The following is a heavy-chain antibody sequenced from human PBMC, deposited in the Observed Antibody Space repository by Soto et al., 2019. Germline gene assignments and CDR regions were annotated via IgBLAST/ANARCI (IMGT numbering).Heavy chain of an antibody. D-gene: IGHD3-10*01. CDR1: GFSFSTSS. CDR2: ISGTSDYR. V-gene: IGHV3-21*01. J-gene: IGHJ4*02. Sequence: EVQLVESGGGLVKPGGSLRLSCAGSGFSFSTSSMNWVRQAPGKELEWVSAISGTSDYRYYADSVKGRFTISRDNATNSLFLQMNSLRVEATAVYHFARDPIYYGSGSYYPFDFWGQGTLVTVSS. CDR3: ARDPIYYGSGSYYPFDF.